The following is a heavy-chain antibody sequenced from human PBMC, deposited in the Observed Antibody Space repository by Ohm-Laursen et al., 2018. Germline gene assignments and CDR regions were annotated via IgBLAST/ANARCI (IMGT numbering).Heavy chain of an antibody. D-gene: IGHD3-10*01. J-gene: IGHJ4*02. Sequence: SLRLSCSASGFSFSSYRMNWVRQAPGKGLEWVSSISSSDTFIYYADSVKGRFSISRDNAKNSLYLQMNSLRAEDTAVYYCSRWPFMSPVQYWGQGTLVTVSS. CDR1: GFSFSSYR. CDR2: ISSSDTFI. V-gene: IGHV3-21*01. CDR3: SRWPFMSPVQY.